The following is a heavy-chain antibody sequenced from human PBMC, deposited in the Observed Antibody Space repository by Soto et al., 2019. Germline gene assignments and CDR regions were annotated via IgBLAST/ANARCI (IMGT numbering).Heavy chain of an antibody. D-gene: IGHD2-15*01. CDR3: ARVRVAVVDAFLHGDAFYI. J-gene: IGHJ3*02. CDR1: GGSISSYY. V-gene: IGHV4-59*13. Sequence: SETLSLTCTVSGGSISSYYLAWIRRPPGKELEWIGDIYYSGGPKYNPSLRGRVTISVDTSKNQFSLKLSSVTAADTAVYYCARVRVAVVDAFLHGDAFYIWGQGKMVTVAS. CDR2: IYYSGGP.